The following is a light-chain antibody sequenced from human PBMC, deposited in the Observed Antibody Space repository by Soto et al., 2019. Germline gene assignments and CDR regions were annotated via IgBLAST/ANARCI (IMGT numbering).Light chain of an antibody. CDR1: QSFRGL. CDR3: QQYGSSPT. CDR2: GAS. V-gene: IGKV3-20*01. J-gene: IGKJ1*01. Sequence: EVVLTQSPGTLSLSPGERATLSCRASQSFRGLLAWYQQKPGQAPRLLIYGASSRATGIPDRFSGSGSGTDFTLTISRLEPEDFAVYYCQQYGSSPTFGQGTKVDIK.